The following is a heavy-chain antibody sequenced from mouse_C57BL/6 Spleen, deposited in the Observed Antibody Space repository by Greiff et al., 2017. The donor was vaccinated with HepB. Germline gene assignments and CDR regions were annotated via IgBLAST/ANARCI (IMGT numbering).Heavy chain of an antibody. D-gene: IGHD4-1*01. CDR1: GYSITSGYY. CDR3: AREERTWDRFAY. Sequence: DVKLQESGPGLVKPSQSLSLTCSVTGYSITSGYYWNWIRQFPGNKLEWMGYISYDGSNNYNPSLKNRISITRDTSKNQFFLKLNSVTTEDTATYYCAREERTWDRFAYWGQGTLVTVSA. CDR2: ISYDGSN. J-gene: IGHJ3*01. V-gene: IGHV3-6*01.